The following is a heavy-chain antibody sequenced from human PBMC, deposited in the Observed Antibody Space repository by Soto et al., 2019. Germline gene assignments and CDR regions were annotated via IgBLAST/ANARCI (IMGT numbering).Heavy chain of an antibody. CDR3: AKGGYDILTGYYIYGTAIDY. D-gene: IGHD3-9*01. Sequence: GGSLRLSCAASGFTFSSYAMSWVRQAPGKGLEWVSAISGSGGSTYYADSVKGRFTIPRDNSKNTLYLQMNSLRAEDTAVYYCAKGGYDILTGYYIYGTAIDYWGQGTLVTVSS. V-gene: IGHV3-23*01. CDR1: GFTFSSYA. CDR2: ISGSGGST. J-gene: IGHJ4*02.